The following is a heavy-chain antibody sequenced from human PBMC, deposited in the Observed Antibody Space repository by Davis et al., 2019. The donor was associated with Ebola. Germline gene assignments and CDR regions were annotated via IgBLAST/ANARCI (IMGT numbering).Heavy chain of an antibody. CDR3: ARVGCSSTSCYFVDYYGMDV. CDR2: INPHNGNT. D-gene: IGHD2-2*01. V-gene: IGHV1-18*04. Sequence: ASVKVSCKASGYTFTNYGITWVRQAPGQGLEWMGWINPHNGNTNYAQNVQGRVIMTSDTATTTAYMEVGSLRSDDTAVYYCARVGCSSTSCYFVDYYGMDVWGKGTTVTVSS. CDR1: GYTFTNYG. J-gene: IGHJ6*04.